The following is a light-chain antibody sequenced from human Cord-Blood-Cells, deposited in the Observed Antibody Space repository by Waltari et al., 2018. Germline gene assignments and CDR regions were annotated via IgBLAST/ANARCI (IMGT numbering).Light chain of an antibody. CDR2: LGS. J-gene: IGKJ2*01. CDR1: QSLLHSNGYNY. Sequence: DIVMTQSPLSLPVTPVEPASISFRSSQSLLHSNGYNYLDWYLQKPGQSPQLLIYLGSNRASGVPDRFSGSGSGTDFTLKISRVEAEDVGVYYCMQALQTPYTFGQGTKLEIK. CDR3: MQALQTPYT. V-gene: IGKV2-28*01.